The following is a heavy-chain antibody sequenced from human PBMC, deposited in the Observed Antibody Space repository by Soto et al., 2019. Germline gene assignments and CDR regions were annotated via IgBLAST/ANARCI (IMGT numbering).Heavy chain of an antibody. CDR3: ARDTGDGTFDF. D-gene: IGHD7-27*01. CDR1: GYTFSGYA. CDR2: INAGYGNT. J-gene: IGHJ4*02. Sequence: GASVKVSCKASGYTFSGYAMHWVRQAPGQRLEWMGWINAGYGNTKSSQKFQDRVTISRDTSASTAYMELTSLRSEDTAAYYCARDTGDGTFDFWGQGTLVTVSS. V-gene: IGHV1-3*01.